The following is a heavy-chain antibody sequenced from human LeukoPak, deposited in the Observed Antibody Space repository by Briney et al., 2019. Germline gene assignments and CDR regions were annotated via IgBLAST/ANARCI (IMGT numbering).Heavy chain of an antibody. Sequence: GGSLRLSCAASRFTFNNYWMHWVRQAPGKGLVWVSRINSDGSSIDYADSVKGRFTISRDNAKNSLYLQMNSLRAEDTAAYYCARNLDYWGQGTLVTVSS. CDR3: ARNLDY. CDR2: INSDGSSI. J-gene: IGHJ4*02. V-gene: IGHV3-74*01. CDR1: RFTFNNYW.